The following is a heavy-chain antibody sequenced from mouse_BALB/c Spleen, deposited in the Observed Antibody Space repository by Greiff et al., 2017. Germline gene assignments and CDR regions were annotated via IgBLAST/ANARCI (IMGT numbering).Heavy chain of an antibody. CDR3: ARGPITLGAMDY. CDR2: ISDGGSYT. Sequence: EVKLQESGGGLVKPGGSLKLSCAASGFTFSDYYMYWVRQTPEKRLEWVATISDGGSYTYYPDSVKGRFTISRDNAKNNLYLQMSSLKSEDTAMYYCARGPITLGAMDYWGQGTSVTVSS. D-gene: IGHD1-2*01. J-gene: IGHJ4*01. CDR1: GFTFSDYY. V-gene: IGHV5-4*02.